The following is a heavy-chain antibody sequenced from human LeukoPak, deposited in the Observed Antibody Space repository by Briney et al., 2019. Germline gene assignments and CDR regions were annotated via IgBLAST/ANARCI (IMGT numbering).Heavy chain of an antibody. V-gene: IGHV3-21*01. CDR3: ARERYSSSSPGSYYMDV. CDR2: ISSSSSYI. CDR1: GFTFSSYS. D-gene: IGHD6-6*01. J-gene: IGHJ6*03. Sequence: GGFLRLSCAASGFTFSSYSMNWVRQAPGKGLEWVSSISSSSSYIYYADSVKGRFTISRDNAKNSLYLQMNSLRAEDTAVYYCARERYSSSSPGSYYMDVWGKGTTVTVSS.